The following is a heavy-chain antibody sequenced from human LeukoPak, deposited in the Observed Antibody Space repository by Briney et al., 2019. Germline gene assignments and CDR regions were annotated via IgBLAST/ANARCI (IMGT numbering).Heavy chain of an antibody. D-gene: IGHD4-23*01. CDR2: IYYSGST. J-gene: IGHJ4*02. V-gene: IGHV4-59*01. Sequence: KRSETLSLTCTVSGGSISSYYWSWIRPPPGKGLGWIGYIYYSGSTNYNPSLKSRVTISVDKSKNQFSLKLSSVTAADTAVYYRVRTKSRYGGNSNFDYWGQGTLVTVSS. CDR1: GGSISSYY. CDR3: VRTKSRYGGNSNFDY.